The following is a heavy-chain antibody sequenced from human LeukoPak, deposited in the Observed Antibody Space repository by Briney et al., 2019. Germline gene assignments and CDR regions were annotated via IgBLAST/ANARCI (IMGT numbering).Heavy chain of an antibody. CDR2: IIPILGIA. CDR1: GGTFSSYA. Sequence: VASVKVSCKASGGTFSSYAISWVRQAPGQGLEWMGRIIPILGIANCAQKFQGRVTITADESTSTAYMELSSLRSEDTAVYYCARFGPMVRGVIITRRGAFDIWGQGTMVTVSS. J-gene: IGHJ3*02. CDR3: ARFGPMVRGVIITRRGAFDI. V-gene: IGHV1-69*04. D-gene: IGHD3-10*01.